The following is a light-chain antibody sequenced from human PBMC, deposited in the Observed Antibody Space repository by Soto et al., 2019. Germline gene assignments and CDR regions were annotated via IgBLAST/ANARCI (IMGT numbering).Light chain of an antibody. V-gene: IGKV3-15*01. CDR3: QQYHTWPIT. J-gene: IGKJ4*01. Sequence: IVLTKAPGTLSLSPGAIATSSCRASQGVSRKLAWYQHKPGQAPRLLISGASTGATGIPARFSGSGSGTEFTLTISSLQSEDCAIYYCQQYHTWPITFGGGTKVDI. CDR1: QGVSRK. CDR2: GAS.